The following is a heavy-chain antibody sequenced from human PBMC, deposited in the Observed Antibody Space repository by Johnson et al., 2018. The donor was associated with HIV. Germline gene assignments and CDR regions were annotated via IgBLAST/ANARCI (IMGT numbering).Heavy chain of an antibody. D-gene: IGHD5-18*01. CDR1: GFTFSSYA. CDR2: ISYDGGTK. J-gene: IGHJ3*02. CDR3: ARAYTYGAFDS. Sequence: QVQLVESGGGLVQPGRSLRLSCAASGFTFSSYAMHWVRQAPGKGLEWVAVISYDGGTKYYADAVKGRFTISRDNSKNTLYLQMNRLRAEDTAVYYCARAYTYGAFDSWGQGTMVTVSS. V-gene: IGHV3-30-3*01.